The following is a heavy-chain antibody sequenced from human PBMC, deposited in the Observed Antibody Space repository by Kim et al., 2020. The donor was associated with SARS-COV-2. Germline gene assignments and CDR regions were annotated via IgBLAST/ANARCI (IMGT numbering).Heavy chain of an antibody. Sequence: DSLEGRFTISRDNAKTTVYLKKNSLRSEDTALYYCATPLSSVVSGQDAFDVWGQGTTVTVSS. CDR3: ATPLSSVVSGQDAFDV. D-gene: IGHD6-19*01. J-gene: IGHJ3*01. V-gene: IGHV3-9*01.